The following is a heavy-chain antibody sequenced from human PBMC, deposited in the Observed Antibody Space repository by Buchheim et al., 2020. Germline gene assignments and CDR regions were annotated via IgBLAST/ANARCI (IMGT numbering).Heavy chain of an antibody. Sequence: EVQLVESGGGLVQPGGSLRLSCAASGFTVSSNYMSWVRQAPGKGLEWVSVIYSGGSTYYADSVKGRFTISRDYSKNTLYLQMNSLRAEDTAVYYCARDFRYYDSSEDWFDPWGQGTL. CDR1: GFTVSSNY. CDR3: ARDFRYYDSSEDWFDP. D-gene: IGHD3-22*01. J-gene: IGHJ5*02. V-gene: IGHV3-66*01. CDR2: IYSGGST.